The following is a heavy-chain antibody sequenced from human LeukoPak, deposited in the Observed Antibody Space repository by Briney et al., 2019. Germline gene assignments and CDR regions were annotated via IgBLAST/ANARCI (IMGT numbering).Heavy chain of an antibody. CDR1: GGSISPYY. V-gene: IGHV4-59*01. Sequence: NPSETLSLTCTVSGGSISPYYWSWLRQPPGKGLEWIGYIYYTGSTDYNPSLKSRVAISLDTSKHQFSLRLTPVTAADTAVYYCARGAYDSGSYQYFFDYWGQGTLVTVSS. D-gene: IGHD3-10*01. CDR2: IYYTGST. J-gene: IGHJ4*02. CDR3: ARGAYDSGSYQYFFDY.